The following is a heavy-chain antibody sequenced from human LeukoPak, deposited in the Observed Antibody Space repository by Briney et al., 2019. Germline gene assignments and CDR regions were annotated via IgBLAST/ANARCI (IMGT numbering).Heavy chain of an antibody. V-gene: IGHV3-64*04. CDR2: ISSYIDRT. CDR1: GFSFSTYA. CDR3: ARGDFWSAYCDY. J-gene: IGHJ4*02. Sequence: GGSLRLSCSASGFSFSTYAMHWVRQAPGKGLEYVSAISSYIDRTFYADSVKGRFTISRDNSKNTLYLQMNSLRAEDTAVYYCARGDFWSAYCDYWGQGTLVTVSS. D-gene: IGHD3-3*01.